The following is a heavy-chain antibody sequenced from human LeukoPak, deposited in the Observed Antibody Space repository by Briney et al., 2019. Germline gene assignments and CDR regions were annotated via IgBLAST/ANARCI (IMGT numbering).Heavy chain of an antibody. V-gene: IGHV4-31*03. CDR1: GGSIGSGGYY. J-gene: IGHJ6*02. Sequence: SQTLSLTCTVSGGSIGSGGYYWSWIRQHPGKGLEWIGYIYYSGSTYYNPSLKSRVTISVDTSKNQFSPKLSSVTAADTAVYYCARDGGCSGGSCYFPPGYYYYGMDVWGQGTTVTVSS. CDR3: ARDGGCSGGSCYFPPGYYYYGMDV. CDR2: IYYSGST. D-gene: IGHD2-15*01.